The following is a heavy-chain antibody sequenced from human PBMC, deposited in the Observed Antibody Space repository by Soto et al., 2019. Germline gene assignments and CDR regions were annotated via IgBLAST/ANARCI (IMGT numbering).Heavy chain of an antibody. CDR1: GFTFSSYG. Sequence: QVQLVESGGGVVQPGRSLRLSCAASGFTFSSYGMHWVRQAPGKGLEWVAVIWYDGSNKYYADSVKGRFTISRDNSKNTLYLQMNSLRAEDTAVYYCARDPTLDYYYGMDVWGQGTTVTVSS. J-gene: IGHJ6*02. CDR2: IWYDGSNK. CDR3: ARDPTLDYYYGMDV. V-gene: IGHV3-33*01.